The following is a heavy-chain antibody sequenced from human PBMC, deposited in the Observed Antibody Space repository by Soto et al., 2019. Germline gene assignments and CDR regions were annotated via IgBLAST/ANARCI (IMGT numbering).Heavy chain of an antibody. J-gene: IGHJ6*02. V-gene: IGHV4-30-4*01. D-gene: IGHD5-18*01. CDR3: ARVGDSYGGYYYGMDV. CDR1: GGSISSGDYY. Sequence: SETLSLTCTVSGGSISSGDYYWSWIRQPPGKGLEWIGYIYYSGSTYYNPSLKSRVTISVDTSKNQFSLKLSSVTAADTAVYYCARVGDSYGGYYYGMDVWGQGTTVTVSS. CDR2: IYYSGST.